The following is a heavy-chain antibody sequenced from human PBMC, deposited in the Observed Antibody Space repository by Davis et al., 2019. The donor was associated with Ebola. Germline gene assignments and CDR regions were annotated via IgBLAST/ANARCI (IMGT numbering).Heavy chain of an antibody. V-gene: IGHV7-4-1*02. D-gene: IGHD6-19*01. CDR1: GYTFTSYY. J-gene: IGHJ4*02. CDR3: ARFDNSGWVNS. Sequence: AASVKVSCKASGYTFTSYYMHWVRQAPGQGLEWMGWISTNTGNPTYAQDFTGRFVFSLDTSVSTAYLQISSLKAEDTAVYYCARFDNSGWVNSWGQGTLVTVSS. CDR2: ISTNTGNP.